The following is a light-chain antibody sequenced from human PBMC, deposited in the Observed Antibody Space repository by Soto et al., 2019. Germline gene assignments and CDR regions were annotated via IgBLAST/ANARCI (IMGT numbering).Light chain of an antibody. CDR3: QHYNSYSEA. V-gene: IGKV1-5*03. CDR1: QSISSW. J-gene: IGKJ1*01. CDR2: KAS. Sequence: DIPLTQSLSTLSASLADRVTIXCRASQSISSWLAWYQQKPGKAPKLLIYKASSLESGVPSRFSGSGSGTEFTLTISSLQPDDFATYYCQHYNSYSEAFGQGTKV.